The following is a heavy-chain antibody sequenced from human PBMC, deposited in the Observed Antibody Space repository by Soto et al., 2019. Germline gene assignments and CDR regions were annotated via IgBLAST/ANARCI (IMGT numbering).Heavy chain of an antibody. CDR3: CSLDHGQGY. CDR1: GSTFTNHH. Sequence: QVQLAQSGAEVTKPGASVRVSCKASGSTFTNHHMHWVRQVPGEGLEWMGMINPRGGGTNYPQKLKGRVTLTRDTSTSTAYMELRRLTYDATSIYECCSLDHGQGYWRQGTLVTVSS. CDR2: INPRGGGT. J-gene: IGHJ4*02. V-gene: IGHV1-46*03.